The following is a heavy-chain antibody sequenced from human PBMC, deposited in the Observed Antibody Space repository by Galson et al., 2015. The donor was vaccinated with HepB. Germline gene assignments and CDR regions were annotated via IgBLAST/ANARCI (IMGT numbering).Heavy chain of an antibody. V-gene: IGHV3-74*01. CDR2: LHSDGTGT. CDR3: ARGCKDYSLDP. CDR1: GFTLSSYW. J-gene: IGHJ5*02. D-gene: IGHD3-10*01. Sequence: SLRLSCAASGFTLSSYWMHWVRQAPGKGLVWVSRLHSDGTGTTYGDSVKGRFAISRDNAKATLYLQMNSLRAEDTAVYYCARGCKDYSLDPWGQGTLVTVSS.